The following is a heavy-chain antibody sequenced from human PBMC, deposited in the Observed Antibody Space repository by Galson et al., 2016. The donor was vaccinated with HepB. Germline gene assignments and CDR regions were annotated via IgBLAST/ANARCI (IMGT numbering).Heavy chain of an antibody. J-gene: IGHJ4*02. D-gene: IGHD4-23*01. V-gene: IGHV1-2*02. CDR2: INPKTGST. CDR3: AREKCETHDY. Sequence: SVKVSCKASGFTFTGYYIHWVRQAPGQGLEWMGWINPKTGSTNNAQYFQGRVTMTRDKSNSTVYMEVSSLRSNDTAIYYCAREKCETHDYWGQGTLVTVSS. CDR1: GFTFTGYY.